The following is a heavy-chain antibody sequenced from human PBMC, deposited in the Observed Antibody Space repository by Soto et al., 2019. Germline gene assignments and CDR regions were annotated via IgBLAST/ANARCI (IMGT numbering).Heavy chain of an antibody. Sequence: SESLCLTCTVSGGSLSSSSYYWGWIRQPPGKGLEWIGSIYYSGSTYYNPSLKSRVTISVDTSKNQFSLKLSSVTAADTAVYYCARQPLVVVAETFDYWAQGTLVNVSS. V-gene: IGHV4-39*01. CDR2: IYYSGST. CDR1: GGSLSSSSYY. J-gene: IGHJ4*02. D-gene: IGHD2-15*01. CDR3: ARQPLVVVAETFDY.